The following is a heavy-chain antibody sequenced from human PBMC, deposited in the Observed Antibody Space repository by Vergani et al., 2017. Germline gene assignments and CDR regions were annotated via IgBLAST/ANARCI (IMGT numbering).Heavy chain of an antibody. J-gene: IGHJ5*02. CDR3: ARGYCSSTSCSGFDP. CDR2: IYYSGST. CDR1: GGSISSYY. D-gene: IGHD2-2*01. Sequence: QVQLQESGPGLVKPSETLSLTCTVSGGSISSYYWSWIRQPPGKGLEWIGYIYYSGSTYYNPSLKSRVTISVDTSKNQFSLKLSSVTAADTAVYYCARGYCSSTSCSGFDPWGQGTMVTVSS. V-gene: IGHV4-59*08.